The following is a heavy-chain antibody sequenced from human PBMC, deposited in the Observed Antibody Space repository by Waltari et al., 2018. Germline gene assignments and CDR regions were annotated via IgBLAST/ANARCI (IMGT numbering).Heavy chain of an antibody. J-gene: IGHJ4*02. CDR1: GGSISSSRYY. CDR2: IYYSGST. V-gene: IGHV4-39*01. D-gene: IGHD3-10*01. Sequence: QLQLQESGTGLVKPSETLSLTCTVSGGSISSSRYYWGWIRQPPGKGLGWIGSIYYSGSTYYNPSLKSRVTRSVDTSKNQFSLKVSAGTAADTAVYYCARVSEGTFDYWGQGTLVTVSS. CDR3: ARVSEGTFDY.